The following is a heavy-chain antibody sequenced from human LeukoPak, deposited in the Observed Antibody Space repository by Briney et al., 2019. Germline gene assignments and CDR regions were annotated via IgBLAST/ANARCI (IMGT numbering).Heavy chain of an antibody. CDR1: GFIFSDYY. D-gene: IGHD1-26*01. CDR3: ARDIPPQVGALAYFDY. CDR2: ISGGGSAI. J-gene: IGHJ4*02. Sequence: PGGSLRLSCEASGFIFSDYYMTWIRQAPGKGLEWLSYISGGGSAIYSADSVKGRLSISRDNAKNSLYLQMNSLRAEDTAVYYCARDIPPQVGALAYFDYWGQGTLVTVSS. V-gene: IGHV3-11*04.